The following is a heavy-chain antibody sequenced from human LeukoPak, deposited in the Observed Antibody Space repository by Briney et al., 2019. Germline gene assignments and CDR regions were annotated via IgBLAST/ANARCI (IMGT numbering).Heavy chain of an antibody. Sequence: PSETLSLTCAVYGGSFSGYYWSWIRQPPGKGLEWIGEINHSGSTNYNPSLKSRVTISVDTSKNQFSLKLSSVTAADTAVYYCARRHRGYDAFDIWGQGTMVTVSS. D-gene: IGHD3-22*01. CDR2: INHSGST. V-gene: IGHV4-34*01. CDR3: ARRHRGYDAFDI. CDR1: GGSFSGYY. J-gene: IGHJ3*02.